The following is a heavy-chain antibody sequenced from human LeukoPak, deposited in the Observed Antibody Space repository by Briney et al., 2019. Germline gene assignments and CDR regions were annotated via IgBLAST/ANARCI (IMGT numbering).Heavy chain of an antibody. CDR2: MNPNSGNT. CDR3: ERSIGSSWYLDY. D-gene: IGHD6-13*01. CDR1: GYTFTSYD. Sequence: ASVKVSCKASGYTFTSYDINWVRQATGQGLEWMGWMNPNSGNTGYAQKFQGRVTMTRNTSISTAYMELSSLRSEDTAVYYCERSIGSSWYLDYWGQGTLVTVSS. J-gene: IGHJ4*02. V-gene: IGHV1-8*01.